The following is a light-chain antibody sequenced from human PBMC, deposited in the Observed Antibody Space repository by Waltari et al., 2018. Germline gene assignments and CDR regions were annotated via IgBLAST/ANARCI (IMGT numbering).Light chain of an antibody. V-gene: IGKV1-39*01. CDR3: QHSFETPYS. Sequence: DIHMTQSPPSLSASIGDRVTITCRASENIGSYLNWYQQKSGEVPRLLIYAASTLQSGVRPRFSGSRSGTDFTFTISSLQPEDCAVYYCQHSFETPYSFGQGTKVEIK. CDR2: AAS. CDR1: ENIGSY. J-gene: IGKJ2*03.